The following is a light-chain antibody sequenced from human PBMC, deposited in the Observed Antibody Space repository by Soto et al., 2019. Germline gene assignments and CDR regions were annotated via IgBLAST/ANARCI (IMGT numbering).Light chain of an antibody. CDR2: AAS. CDR1: QSISSW. CDR3: RQSYSTPLT. Sequence: DIQMAQSSAAVCGAGGDRGTITCRASQSISSWLAWYQHKPGKAPKLLIYAASSLQSGVPSRFSGSGSGTDFTLTISTLQPEDFPTYSCRQSYSTPLTFGGGTKVDIK. V-gene: IGKV1-39*01. J-gene: IGKJ4*01.